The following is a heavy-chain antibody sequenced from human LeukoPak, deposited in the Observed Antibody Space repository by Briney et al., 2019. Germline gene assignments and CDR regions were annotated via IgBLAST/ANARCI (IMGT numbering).Heavy chain of an antibody. Sequence: PGGSLRLSCAASGFTVSSNYMSWVRQAPGKGLEWVSVIYSGGSTYYADSVKGRFTISRDNSKNTLYLQMNSLRAEDTAVYYCARDFNAYGSGSGDAFDIWGQGTMVTVSS. V-gene: IGHV3-53*01. CDR1: GFTVSSNY. D-gene: IGHD3-10*01. CDR3: ARDFNAYGSGSGDAFDI. J-gene: IGHJ3*02. CDR2: IYSGGST.